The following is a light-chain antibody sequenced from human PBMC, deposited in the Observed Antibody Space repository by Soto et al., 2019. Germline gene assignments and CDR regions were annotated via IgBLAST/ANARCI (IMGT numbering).Light chain of an antibody. V-gene: IGKV1-9*01. CDR2: AAS. CDR3: QQLNSYPHP. Sequence: IQLTQSPSSLSASVGDRVTITCRASQGISSYLAWYQQKPGKAPKLLIYAASTLQSGVPSRFSGSGSGTDFTLTISSLQPEDFATDSCQQLNSYPHPFGPGTKVDI. J-gene: IGKJ3*01. CDR1: QGISSY.